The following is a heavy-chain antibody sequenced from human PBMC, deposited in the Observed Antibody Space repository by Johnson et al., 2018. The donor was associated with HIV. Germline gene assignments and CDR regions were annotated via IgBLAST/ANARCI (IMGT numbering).Heavy chain of an antibody. Sequence: VLLVESGGGVVQPGGSLRLSCAASGFTFSSYGMHWVRQAPGKGLEWVAVISYDGSNKYYADSVKGRFTISRDNSKNTLYLQMHSLRTEDTAVYYCARDYDIPRDDGFDIWGQGTMVTVSS. CDR1: GFTFSSYG. CDR2: ISYDGSNK. D-gene: IGHD3-9*01. V-gene: IGHV3-30*19. CDR3: ARDYDIPRDDGFDI. J-gene: IGHJ3*02.